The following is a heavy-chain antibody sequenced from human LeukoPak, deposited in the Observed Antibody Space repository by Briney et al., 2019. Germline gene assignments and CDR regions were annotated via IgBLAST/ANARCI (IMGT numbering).Heavy chain of an antibody. V-gene: IGHV4-39*01. CDR2: IYYSGST. Sequence: PGGSLRLSCAASGFTFSSYSMNWVRQAPGKGLEWIGSIYYSGSTYYNPSLKSRVTISVDTSKNQFSLKLSSVTAADTAVYYCARHRSSGWSVLYFDYWGQGTLVTVSS. CDR1: GFTFSSYSMN. CDR3: ARHRSSGWSVLYFDY. J-gene: IGHJ4*02. D-gene: IGHD6-19*01.